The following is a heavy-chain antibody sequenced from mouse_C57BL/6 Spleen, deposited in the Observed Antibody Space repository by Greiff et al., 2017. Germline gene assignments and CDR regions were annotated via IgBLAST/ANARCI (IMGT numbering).Heavy chain of an antibody. CDR1: GFYIKDFY. V-gene: IGHV14-1*01. D-gene: IGHD1-1*01. CDR2: VDPEEGDI. J-gene: IGHJ3*01. Sequence: VQLQQSGAELARPGASVKLSCTASGFYIKDFYMHWVKQRPEQGLEWIGRVDPEEGDIEYAPKFQGKATKTADTSSNTAYLQLSSLTYEDTAVYYCTTYYGGFAYWGQGTLVTVSA. CDR3: TTYYGGFAY.